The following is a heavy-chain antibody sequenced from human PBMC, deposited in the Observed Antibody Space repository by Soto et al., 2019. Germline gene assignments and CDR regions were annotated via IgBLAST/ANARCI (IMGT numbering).Heavy chain of an antibody. CDR3: AHRGSSGWYDYFGY. CDR1: GFSLSTSGVG. Sequence: QITLKESGPTLVKPTQTLTLTCTFSGFSLSTSGVGVGWIRQPPGKALEWLALIYWDDDKRYSPSLKSRLTITKDTSKNQVVLTMTNMDPVDTATYYCAHRGSSGWYDYFGYWGQGTLVTVSS. V-gene: IGHV2-5*02. CDR2: IYWDDDK. J-gene: IGHJ4*02. D-gene: IGHD6-19*01.